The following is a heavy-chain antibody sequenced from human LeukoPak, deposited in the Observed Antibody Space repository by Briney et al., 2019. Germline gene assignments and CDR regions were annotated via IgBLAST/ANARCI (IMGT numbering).Heavy chain of an antibody. J-gene: IGHJ4*02. CDR2: INPNSGGT. V-gene: IGHV1-2*04. CDR1: GYTFTGYY. D-gene: IGHD3-10*01. CDR3: ALVGEERSSSFDY. Sequence: ASVTVSCTASGYTFTGYYMHWVRQAPGQGLEWMGWINPNSGGTNYAQKFQGWVTMTRDTSISTAYMELSRLRSYDTAVYYCALVGEERSSSFDYWGQGTLVTVSS.